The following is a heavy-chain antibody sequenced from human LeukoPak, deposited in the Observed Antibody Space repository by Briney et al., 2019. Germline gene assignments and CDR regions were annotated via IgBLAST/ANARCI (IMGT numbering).Heavy chain of an antibody. Sequence: SSVKVSCKASGGTFTSYAISWVRQAPGQGLEWMGGIIPIFGTANYAQKFQGRVTITAGKSTSTAYMELSSLRSEDTAVYYCARDLDYGDPSWGQGTLVTVSS. CDR2: IIPIFGTA. CDR3: ARDLDYGDPS. V-gene: IGHV1-69*06. CDR1: GGTFTSYA. J-gene: IGHJ5*02. D-gene: IGHD4-17*01.